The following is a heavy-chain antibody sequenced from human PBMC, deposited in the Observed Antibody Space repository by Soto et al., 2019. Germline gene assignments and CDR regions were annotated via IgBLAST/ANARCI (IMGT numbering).Heavy chain of an antibody. J-gene: IGHJ6*02. CDR2: IIPIFGTA. D-gene: IGHD6-13*01. CDR1: GGTFSSYA. V-gene: IGHV1-69*06. CDR3: AKLYSSSWYSGMDV. Sequence: GASVKVSCKASGGTFSSYASSWVRQAPGQGLEWMGGIIPIFGTANYAQKFQGRVTITADKSTSTAYMELSSLRSEDTAVYYCAKLYSSSWYSGMDVWGQGTTVTVSS.